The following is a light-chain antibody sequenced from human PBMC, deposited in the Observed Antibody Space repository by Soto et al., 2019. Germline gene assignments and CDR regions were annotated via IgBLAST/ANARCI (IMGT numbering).Light chain of an antibody. CDR2: AAS. J-gene: IGKJ1*01. V-gene: IGKV1-39*01. CDR1: QSIGNY. Sequence: DIQMTQSPSSLSASVGDRVTITCRASQSIGNYLSWYQQTPGKAPKLLIHAASNLQSGVPSTFSGSGSGTDVTLTISFLQTEDFANYYCQQSQTFPRTFGQGTKVEI. CDR3: QQSQTFPRT.